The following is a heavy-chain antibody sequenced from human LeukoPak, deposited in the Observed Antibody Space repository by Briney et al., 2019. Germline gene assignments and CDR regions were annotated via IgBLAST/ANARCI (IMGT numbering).Heavy chain of an antibody. CDR2: IYYSGST. CDR1: GGSISSSSYY. D-gene: IGHD3-10*01. J-gene: IGHJ5*02. CDR3: ARCTSVLLWFGELFFKGAHTNWFDP. Sequence: PSETLSLTCTVSGGSISSSSYYWGWIRQPPGKGLEWIGSIYYSGSTYYNPSLKSRVTISVDTSKNQFSLKLSSVTAADTAVYYCARCTSVLLWFGELFFKGAHTNWFDPWGQGTLVTVSS. V-gene: IGHV4-39*01.